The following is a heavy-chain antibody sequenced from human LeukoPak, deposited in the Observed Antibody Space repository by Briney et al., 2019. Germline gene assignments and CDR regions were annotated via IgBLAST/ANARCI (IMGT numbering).Heavy chain of an antibody. J-gene: IGHJ4*02. V-gene: IGHV3-30*02. CDR1: GFTFSSYG. CDR3: AKEIQTHSSSWPVFDY. CDR2: IRYDGSNK. D-gene: IGHD6-13*01. Sequence: GGSLRLSCAASGFTFSSYGMHWVRQAPGQGLEWVAFIRYDGSNKYYADSVKGRFTISRDNSKNTLYLQMNSLRAEDTAVYYCAKEIQTHSSSWPVFDYWGQGTLVTVSS.